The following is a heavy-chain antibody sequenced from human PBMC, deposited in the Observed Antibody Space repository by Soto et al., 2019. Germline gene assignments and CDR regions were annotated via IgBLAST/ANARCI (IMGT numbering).Heavy chain of an antibody. D-gene: IGHD5-12*01. V-gene: IGHV4-4*02. CDR1: GDSITSDKW. Sequence: SETLSLTCAVSGDSITSDKWWSWIRQPPGKGLQWIGEIYHSGSSKYNPSLKSRVIISVDTSKNQFSLKLSSVTATDTAVYYCARGLRWLRGYFDYWGQGTLVTVSS. J-gene: IGHJ4*02. CDR3: ARGLRWLRGYFDY. CDR2: IYHSGSS.